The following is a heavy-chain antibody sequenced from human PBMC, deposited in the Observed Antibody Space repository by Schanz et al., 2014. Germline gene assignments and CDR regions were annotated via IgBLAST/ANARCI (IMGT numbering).Heavy chain of an antibody. CDR3: ARDTSYGMDV. CDR2: ISGTTTYT. J-gene: IGHJ6*02. V-gene: IGHV3-11*05. CDR1: GFAFSVYG. Sequence: QVQMVESGGGVVQPGRSLRLSCAASGFAFSVYGMHWVRQAPGKGLEWVSYISGTTTYTNYADSVKGRFTISRDNAKNSLYLQMNSLRAEDTAVYYCARDTSYGMDVWGQGTTVTVSS.